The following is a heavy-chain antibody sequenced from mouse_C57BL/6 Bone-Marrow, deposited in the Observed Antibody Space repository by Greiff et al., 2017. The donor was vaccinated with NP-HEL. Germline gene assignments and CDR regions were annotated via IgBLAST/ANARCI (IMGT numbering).Heavy chain of an antibody. CDR2: IDPSDSYT. J-gene: IGHJ2*01. CDR3: ARCYFDY. CDR1: GYTFTSYW. V-gene: IGHV1-69*01. Sequence: VQLQQPGAELVMPGASVKLSRKASGYTFTSYWMHWVKQRPGQGLEWIGEIDPSDSYTNYNQKFKGKSTLTVDKSSSTAYMQLSSLTSEDSAVYYCARCYFDYWGQGTTLTVSS.